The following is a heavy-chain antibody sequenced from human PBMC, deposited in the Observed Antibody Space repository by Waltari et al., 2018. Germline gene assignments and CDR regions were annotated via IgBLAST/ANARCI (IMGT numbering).Heavy chain of an antibody. CDR2: ISAYNGNT. CDR1: GYTFTSYG. D-gene: IGHD3-3*01. V-gene: IGHV1-18*01. J-gene: IGHJ6*02. CDR3: ARDRYDFWSGSRYYGMDV. Sequence: QVQLVQSGAEVKKPGASVKVSCKASGYTFTSYGISWVRQAPGQGLEWMGWISAYNGNTNYAQKRQGRVTMTTDTSTSTAYMELRSLRSDDTAVYYCARDRYDFWSGSRYYGMDVWGQGTTVTVSS.